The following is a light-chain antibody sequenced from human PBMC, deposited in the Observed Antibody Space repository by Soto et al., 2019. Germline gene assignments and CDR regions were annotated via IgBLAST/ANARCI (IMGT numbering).Light chain of an antibody. CDR1: QSVSSN. V-gene: IGKV3-15*01. Sequence: EIVMTQSPATLSVSPGERATLSCRASQSVSSNLAWYQQKPGQAPRLLIYGASTRATGIPARFSGSGSGTEFTLTISSLQSEDFAVYYCQQYHNSPLYTFGQGTKVDIK. CDR2: GAS. CDR3: QQYHNSPLYT. J-gene: IGKJ2*01.